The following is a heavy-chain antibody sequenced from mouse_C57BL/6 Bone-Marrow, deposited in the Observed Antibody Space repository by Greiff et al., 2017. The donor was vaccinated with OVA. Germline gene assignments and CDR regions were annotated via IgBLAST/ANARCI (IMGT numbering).Heavy chain of an antibody. Sequence: QVQLQQPGAELVKPGASVKMSCKASGYTFTSYWITWVKQRPGQGLEWIGDIYPGSGSTNYNEKFKSKATLTVDTSSSTAYMQLSSLTSEDSAVYYCARKVLYYGSSDLDYWGQGTTLTVSS. J-gene: IGHJ2*01. CDR2: IYPGSGST. CDR3: ARKVLYYGSSDLDY. D-gene: IGHD1-1*01. CDR1: GYTFTSYW. V-gene: IGHV1-55*01.